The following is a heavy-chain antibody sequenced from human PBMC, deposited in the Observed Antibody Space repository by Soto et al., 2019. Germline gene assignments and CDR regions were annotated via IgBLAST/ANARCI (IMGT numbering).Heavy chain of an antibody. CDR1: GYSFTSYR. Sequence: QVQLVQSGAEVKKPGASVKVSCKASGYSFTSYRISWVRQAPGQGLEWMGWISAYNGNTDIAQKFQDRVTMTPDTSTCTADMAVRSLGSDDPAVYYCARGLYFDFWGQGTLVTVSS. CDR2: ISAYNGNT. CDR3: ARGLYFDF. J-gene: IGHJ4*02. V-gene: IGHV1-18*04.